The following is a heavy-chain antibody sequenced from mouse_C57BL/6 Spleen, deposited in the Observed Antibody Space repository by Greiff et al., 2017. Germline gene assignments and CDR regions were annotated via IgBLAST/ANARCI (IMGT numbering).Heavy chain of an antibody. D-gene: IGHD1-1*01. CDR2: ISPGNSDT. J-gene: IGHJ1*03. CDR1: GYTFTSYW. CDR3: TRLGYGSSYLWYFDV. V-gene: IGHV1-5*01. Sequence: VQLQQSGTVLARPGASVKMSCKTSGYTFTSYWMHWVKQRPGPGLEWIGAISPGNSDTSYNQKFKGKAKLTAVTSASTAYMELSSLTNEDSAVYYWTRLGYGSSYLWYFDVWGTGTTVTVSS.